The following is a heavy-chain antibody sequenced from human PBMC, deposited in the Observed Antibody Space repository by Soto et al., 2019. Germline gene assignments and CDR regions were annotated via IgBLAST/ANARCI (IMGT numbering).Heavy chain of an antibody. D-gene: IGHD6-13*01. V-gene: IGHV4-31*03. CDR3: ARAEGAAAAYVRN. J-gene: IGHJ4*02. CDR1: GGSISSGGYY. Sequence: SETLSLTCTVSGGSISSGGYYWSWIRQHPGKGLEWIGYIYYSGSTYYNPSLKSRVTISVDTSKNQFSLKLSSVTAADTAVYYCARAEGAAAAYVRNWGQGTLVTVSS. CDR2: IYYSGST.